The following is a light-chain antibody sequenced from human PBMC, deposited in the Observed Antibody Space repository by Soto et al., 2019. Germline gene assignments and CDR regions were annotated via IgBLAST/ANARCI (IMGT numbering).Light chain of an antibody. CDR2: DVY. CDR1: QSVSSNY. Sequence: EIVLTQSPGTLSLSPGERATLSCRSSQSVSSNYLAWYQQKPDQAPSLVIYDVYGRATGIPDRFSGSGSGTDFTLTISRLEPEDFAVYYCQQYGRSSTFGQGTKVEIK. J-gene: IGKJ1*01. V-gene: IGKV3-20*01. CDR3: QQYGRSST.